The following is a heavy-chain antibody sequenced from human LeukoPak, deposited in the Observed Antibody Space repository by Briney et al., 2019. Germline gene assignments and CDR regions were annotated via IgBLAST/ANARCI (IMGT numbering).Heavy chain of an antibody. CDR1: GFTFSSYW. CDR2: IKSKTDGGTT. V-gene: IGHV3-15*01. Sequence: GGSLRLSCAASGFTFSSYWMSWVRQAPGKGLEWVGRIKSKTDGGTTDYAAPVKGRFTISRDDSKNTLYLQMNSLKTEDTAVYYCTTGVVPAAIDWFDPWGQGTLVTVSS. CDR3: TTGVVPAAIDWFDP. J-gene: IGHJ5*02. D-gene: IGHD2-2*02.